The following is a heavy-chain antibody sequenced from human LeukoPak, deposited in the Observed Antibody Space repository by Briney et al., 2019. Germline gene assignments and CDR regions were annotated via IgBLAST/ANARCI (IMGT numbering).Heavy chain of an antibody. CDR1: GYTFTSYY. CDR2: INPSGGST. V-gene: IGHV1-46*01. CDR3: ARESARRGVVPAANDY. J-gene: IGHJ4*02. D-gene: IGHD2-2*01. Sequence: GASVKVSCKASGYTFTSYYMHWVRQAPGQGLEWMGIINPSGGSTSYAQKFQGRVTMTRDMSTSTVYMELSSLRSEDTAVYYCARESARRGVVPAANDYWGQETLVTVSS.